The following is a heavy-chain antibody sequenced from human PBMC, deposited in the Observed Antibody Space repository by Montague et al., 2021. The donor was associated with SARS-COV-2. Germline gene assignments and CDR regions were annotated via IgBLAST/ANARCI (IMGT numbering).Heavy chain of an antibody. Sequence: SETLSLTCTVSGGSISTSPYFWGWIRQPPGKGLEWIGSIYYSGSTYYNPSLKSRVTISVDTSKNQFSLKLSSVTAADTAVYYCARGGYSGYWDYWGQGTLVTVSS. V-gene: IGHV4-39*07. D-gene: IGHD5-12*01. J-gene: IGHJ4*02. CDR3: ARGGYSGYWDY. CDR1: GGSISTSPYF. CDR2: IYYSGST.